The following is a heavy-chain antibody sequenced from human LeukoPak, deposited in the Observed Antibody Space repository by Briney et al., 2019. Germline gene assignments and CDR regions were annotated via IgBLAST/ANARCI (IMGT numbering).Heavy chain of an antibody. CDR3: AREVGARDFDF. V-gene: IGHV1-18*01. CDR1: GYTFTTYA. CDR2: ISTYNGDT. D-gene: IGHD1-26*01. Sequence: ASVKVSCKASGYTFTTYAITWVRQAPGQGLEWMGWISTYNGDTNYAQKIQGRVTMTTDSSTTTVYMELRSLRSDDTAVYYCAREVGARDFDFWGQGTMVTVSS. J-gene: IGHJ3*01.